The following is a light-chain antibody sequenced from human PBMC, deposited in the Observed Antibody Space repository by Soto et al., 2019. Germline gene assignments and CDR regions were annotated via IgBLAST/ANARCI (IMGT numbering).Light chain of an antibody. CDR1: QSISTW. CDR2: KAS. Sequence: DIQMTQSPSTLSASVGDRVTITCRASQSISTWLAWFQQKPGKAPRLLIYKASTLGSGVPSRFSGSGSGTDFTLTINSLQPDDFATSYCQQYSTYLYTFGQGTTLEIK. CDR3: QQYSTYLYT. J-gene: IGKJ2*01. V-gene: IGKV1-5*03.